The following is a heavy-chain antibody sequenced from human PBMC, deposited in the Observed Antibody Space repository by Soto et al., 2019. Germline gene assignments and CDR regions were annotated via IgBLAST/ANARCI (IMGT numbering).Heavy chain of an antibody. CDR1: GFTFSSYA. J-gene: IGHJ6*03. CDR3: AKGIGFYYYYMDV. Sequence: PGGSLRLSCAASGFTFSSYAMSWVRQAPGKGLGWVSAISGSGGSTYYADSVKGRFTISRDNSKNTLYLQMNSLRAEDTAVYYCAKGIGFYYYYMDVWGKGTMVTVSS. CDR2: ISGSGGST. V-gene: IGHV3-23*01. D-gene: IGHD2-15*01.